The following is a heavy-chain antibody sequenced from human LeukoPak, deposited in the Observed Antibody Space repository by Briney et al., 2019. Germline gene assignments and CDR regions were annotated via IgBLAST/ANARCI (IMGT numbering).Heavy chain of an antibody. CDR1: GGTFSSYA. V-gene: IGHV1-69*13. J-gene: IGHJ3*02. CDR3: ALLEVLPAFDI. Sequence: SVKVSCKASGGTFSSYAISWVRQAPGQGLEWMGGIIPILGTANYAQKFQGRVTITADESTSTAYMELSSLRSEDTAVYYCALLEVLPAFDIWGQGTMVTVSS. CDR2: IIPILGTA.